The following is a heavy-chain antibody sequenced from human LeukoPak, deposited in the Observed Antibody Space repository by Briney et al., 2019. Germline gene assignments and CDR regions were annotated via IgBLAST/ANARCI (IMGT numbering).Heavy chain of an antibody. Sequence: SETLSLTCTVSGGSISSYYWRWIRQPPGKGLEWIGYIYYSGSTNYNPSLKSRVTISVDTSKNQFSLKLSSVTAADTAVYYCAKGARYCGGGSCYVWFDPWGQGTLVTVSS. V-gene: IGHV4-59*08. D-gene: IGHD2-15*01. CDR2: IYYSGST. CDR1: GGSISSYY. J-gene: IGHJ5*02. CDR3: AKGARYCGGGSCYVWFDP.